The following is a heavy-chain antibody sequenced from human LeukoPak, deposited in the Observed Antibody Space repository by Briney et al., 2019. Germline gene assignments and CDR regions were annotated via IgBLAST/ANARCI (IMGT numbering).Heavy chain of an antibody. J-gene: IGHJ5*02. Sequence: SETLSLTCPVSGGSITNYYWSWIRQPPGKGLEWIGRIYGSGTTRYNPSLQSRVTMSVDVSKNQFSLKLTSMTAADTAVYFCARGMAEAYDYNWFDPWGQGILVTVSS. CDR2: IYGSGTT. CDR3: ARGMAEAYDYNWFDP. CDR1: GGSITNYY. V-gene: IGHV4-4*07. D-gene: IGHD5-12*01.